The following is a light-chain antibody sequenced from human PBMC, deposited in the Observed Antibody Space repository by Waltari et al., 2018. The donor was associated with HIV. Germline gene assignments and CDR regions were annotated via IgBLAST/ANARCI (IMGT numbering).Light chain of an antibody. CDR1: QSISSY. CDR3: QQSYSTPRALT. V-gene: IGKV1-39*01. Sequence: DIQMTQSPSSLSASVGDRVTITCRASQSISSYLNWYQQKPGKVPKLLIYAASSLQSGVPSRFSGSGSGTDFTLTISSLQPEDFATYYCQQSYSTPRALTFGGWTKVEIK. J-gene: IGKJ4*01. CDR2: AAS.